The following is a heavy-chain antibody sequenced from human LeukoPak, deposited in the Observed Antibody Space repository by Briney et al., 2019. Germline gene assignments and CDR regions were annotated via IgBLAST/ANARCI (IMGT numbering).Heavy chain of an antibody. J-gene: IGHJ3*02. D-gene: IGHD3-10*01. CDR2: ISSSGSTI. CDR3: AREGSSNDAFDI. CDR1: GFTFSSYE. Sequence: TGGSLRLSCAASGFTFSSYEMNWVRQAPGKGLEWVSYISSSGSTIYCADSVKGRFTISRDNAKNSLYLQMNSLRAEDTAVYYCAREGSSNDAFDIWGQGTMVTVSS. V-gene: IGHV3-48*03.